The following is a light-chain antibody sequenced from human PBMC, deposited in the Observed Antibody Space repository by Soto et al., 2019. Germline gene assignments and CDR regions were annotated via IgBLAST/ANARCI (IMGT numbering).Light chain of an antibody. V-gene: IGLV1-44*01. CDR3: AAWDDSLNGYYV. J-gene: IGLJ1*01. Sequence: QSVLTQPPSASGTPGQRVTISCSGSSSNIGSNTVNWYQQLPGTAPKLLIYSNNQRPSGVPDRFSGSKSGTSASLAISGLQSEDEVYYYCAAWDDSLNGYYVFGTGTKVT. CDR1: SSNIGSNT. CDR2: SNN.